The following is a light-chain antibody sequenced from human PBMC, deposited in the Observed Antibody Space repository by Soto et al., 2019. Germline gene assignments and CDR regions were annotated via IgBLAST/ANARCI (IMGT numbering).Light chain of an antibody. V-gene: IGKV3-20*01. CDR2: GAS. CDR3: QQYETFSGT. Sequence: EIVLTQSPGTLSLSPGERASLSCRADQSVNSVYLAWYQHKPGQAPRLLIYGASDRATGIPDRFSGSGSGTKFTLTIASLQPDDFATYYCQQYETFSGTFGPGTKVDIK. CDR1: QSVNSVY. J-gene: IGKJ1*01.